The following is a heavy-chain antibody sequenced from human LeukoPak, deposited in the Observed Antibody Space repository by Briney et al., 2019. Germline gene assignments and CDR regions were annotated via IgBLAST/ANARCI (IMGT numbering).Heavy chain of an antibody. CDR2: IYYSGST. CDR1: DGSISSYY. Sequence: PSETLSLTCTVSDGSISSYYWSWIRQPPGKGLEWIGYIYYSGSTNYNPSLKSRVTISVDTSKAQFSLKLSSVTAADTAEYYCARLLSTGWPNYYYYYAMDVWGQGTTVTVSS. J-gene: IGHJ6*02. V-gene: IGHV4-59*08. D-gene: IGHD6-19*01. CDR3: ARLLSTGWPNYYYYYAMDV.